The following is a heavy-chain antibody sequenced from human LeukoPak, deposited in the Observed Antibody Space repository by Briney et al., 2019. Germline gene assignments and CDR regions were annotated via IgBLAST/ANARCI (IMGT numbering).Heavy chain of an antibody. D-gene: IGHD6-13*01. CDR2: ISSSSSYI. CDR1: GFTFSSYS. J-gene: IGHJ4*02. V-gene: IGHV3-21*01. CDR3: ARHPGIAAAGTGSGY. Sequence: GGSLRLSCAASGFTFSSYSMNWVRQAPGKGLEWVSSISSSSSYIYYADSVKGRFTISRDNAENSLYLQMNSLRAEDTAVYYCARHPGIAAAGTGSGYWGQGTLVTVSS.